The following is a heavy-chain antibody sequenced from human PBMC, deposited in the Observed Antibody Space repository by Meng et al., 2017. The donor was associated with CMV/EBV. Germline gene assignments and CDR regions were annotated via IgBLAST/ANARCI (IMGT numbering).Heavy chain of an antibody. D-gene: IGHD2-8*01. CDR1: GFTFSSSA. CDR2: IAHDGSAK. J-gene: IGHJ4*02. V-gene: IGHV3-30*02. Sequence: GLGGGVVRPGGSLRLSCAASGFTFSSSAMHWVRQPPGKGLEWVSFIAHDGSAKTYTDSVKGRFTISRDDSENTVYLEMNSLRVEDTAVYYCAKDLYYSFDYWGQGTLVTVSS. CDR3: AKDLYYSFDY.